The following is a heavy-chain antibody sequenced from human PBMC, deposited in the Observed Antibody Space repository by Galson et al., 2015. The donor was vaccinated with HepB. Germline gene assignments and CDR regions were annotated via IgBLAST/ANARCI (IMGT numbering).Heavy chain of an antibody. CDR3: ARDYYSSGSHDY. CDR2: VKQDGRET. V-gene: IGHV3-7*03. D-gene: IGHD3-10*01. CDR1: GFTFDNYW. Sequence: SLRLSCAASGFTFDNYWMTWVRQAPGRGLEWVANVKQDGRETHYAESVKGRITVSRDNARNSLYLQIDNLRAEDTAVYYCARDYYSSGSHDYWGQGTLVTVSS. J-gene: IGHJ4*02.